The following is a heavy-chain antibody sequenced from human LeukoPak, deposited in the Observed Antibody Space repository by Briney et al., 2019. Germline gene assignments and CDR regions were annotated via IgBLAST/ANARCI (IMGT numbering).Heavy chain of an antibody. V-gene: IGHV5-51*01. D-gene: IGHD3-16*01. CDR1: GYSFTTYW. J-gene: IGHJ3*02. Sequence: PGESLKISCKGSGYSFTTYWIGWVRQMPGKGLEWMGIIYPGDSNTRYSPSFQGQVTISADKSISTAYLQWSSLKASDTAMYYCARHRLGHLVAFDIWGQGTMVTVSS. CDR2: IYPGDSNT. CDR3: ARHRLGHLVAFDI.